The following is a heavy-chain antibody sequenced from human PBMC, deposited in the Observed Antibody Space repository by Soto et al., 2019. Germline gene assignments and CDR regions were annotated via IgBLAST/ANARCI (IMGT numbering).Heavy chain of an antibody. Sequence: GGSLRLSCSASGFNFGVHAMSWVRQAPGKGLEWVGFIRRKAYGGTTDYAASVKGRFTISRDDSISIAYLYMNSLKIEDTAVYYCTRSLATDFDSWGQGTLVTVSS. CDR2: IRRKAYGGTT. CDR1: GFNFGVHA. CDR3: TRSLATDFDS. J-gene: IGHJ4*02. V-gene: IGHV3-49*04. D-gene: IGHD6-13*01.